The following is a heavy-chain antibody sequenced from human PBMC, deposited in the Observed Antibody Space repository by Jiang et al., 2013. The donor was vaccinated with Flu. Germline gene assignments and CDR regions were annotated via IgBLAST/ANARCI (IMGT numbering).Heavy chain of an antibody. Sequence: SGDSVSSNSAALGTGSGSPHREALGGVGRTYYRSKWYNDYAVSVKSRITINPDTSKNQFSLQLNSVTPEDTAVYYCARDQKGYGSSWYWGWFDPWGQGTLVTVSS. V-gene: IGHV6-1*01. D-gene: IGHD6-13*01. CDR2: TYYRSKWYN. CDR3: ARDQKGYGSSWYWGWFDP. CDR1: GDSVSSNSAA. J-gene: IGHJ5*02.